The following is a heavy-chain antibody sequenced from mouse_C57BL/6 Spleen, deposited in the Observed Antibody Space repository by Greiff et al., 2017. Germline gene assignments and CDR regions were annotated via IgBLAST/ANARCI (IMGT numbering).Heavy chain of an antibody. CDR3: TREEALRRSDAMDY. Sequence: EVKLQESGTVLARPGASVKMSCKTSGYTFTSYWMHWVKQRPGQGLEWIGAIYPGNSDTSYNQKFKGKAKLTAVTSASTAYMELSSLTKKDSAIYYCTREEALRRSDAMDYWGQGTSVTVSS. J-gene: IGHJ4*01. CDR2: IYPGNSDT. V-gene: IGHV1-5*01. D-gene: IGHD2-12*01. CDR1: GYTFTSYW.